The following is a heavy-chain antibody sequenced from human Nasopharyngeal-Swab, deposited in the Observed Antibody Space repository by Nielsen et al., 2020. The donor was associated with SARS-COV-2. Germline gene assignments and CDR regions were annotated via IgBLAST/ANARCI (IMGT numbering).Heavy chain of an antibody. Sequence: VRQMPGKGLEWMGRIDPSDSYNNYSPSFQGHVTISADKPISTAYLQWSSLKASDTAMYSCARSDTAMGVGHWGQGTLVTVSS. D-gene: IGHD5-18*01. V-gene: IGHV5-10-1*01. J-gene: IGHJ5*02. CDR3: ARSDTAMGVGH. CDR2: IDPSDSYN.